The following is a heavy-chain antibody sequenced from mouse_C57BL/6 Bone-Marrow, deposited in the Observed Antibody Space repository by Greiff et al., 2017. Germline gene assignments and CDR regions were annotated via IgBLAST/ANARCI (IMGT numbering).Heavy chain of an antibody. CDR3: ARSGTTVVATPYAMDY. CDR1: GYAFSSSW. CDR2: IYPGDGDT. D-gene: IGHD1-1*01. J-gene: IGHJ4*01. Sequence: QVQLKESGPELVKPGASVKISCKASGYAFSSSWMNWVKQRPGKGLEWIGRIYPGDGDTNYTGKFKGKATLTAAKSSSTAYMQLSSLTSEDSAVYFCARSGTTVVATPYAMDYWGQGTSVTVSS. V-gene: IGHV1-82*01.